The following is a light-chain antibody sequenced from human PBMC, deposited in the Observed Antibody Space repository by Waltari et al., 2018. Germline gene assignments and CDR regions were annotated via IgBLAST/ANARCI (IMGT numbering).Light chain of an antibody. CDR2: GAS. V-gene: IGKV3-20*01. CDR1: QSVRSSY. Sequence: EIVLTQSPGTLSLSPGERATLSCRASQSVRSSYLAWYQQKPGQAPRLRIYGASSRATDIPDRFSGSGSGTDFTLTISRLEPEDFAVYYCQQCGSSPLTFGGGTKVEIK. CDR3: QQCGSSPLT. J-gene: IGKJ4*01.